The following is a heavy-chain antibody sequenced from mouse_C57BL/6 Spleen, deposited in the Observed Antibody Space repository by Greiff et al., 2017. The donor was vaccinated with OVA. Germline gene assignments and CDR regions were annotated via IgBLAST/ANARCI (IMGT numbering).Heavy chain of an antibody. D-gene: IGHD1-1*01. V-gene: IGHV2-2*01. CDR1: GFSLTSYG. CDR2: IWSGGST. J-gene: IGHJ1*03. Sequence: VQLQQSGPGLVQPSQSLSITCTVSGFSLTSYGVHWVRQSPGKGLEWLGVIWSGGSTDYNAAFISRLSISKDNSKSQVFFKMNSLQADDTAIYYCARNGGYYGSSDWYFDVWGTGTTVTVSS. CDR3: ARNGGYYGSSDWYFDV.